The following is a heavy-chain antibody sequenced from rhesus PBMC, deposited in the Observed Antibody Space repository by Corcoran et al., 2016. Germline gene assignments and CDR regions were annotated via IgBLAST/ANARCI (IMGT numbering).Heavy chain of an antibody. J-gene: IGHJ4*01. CDR3: ARNTNIFDY. CDR2: IYGSSGST. Sequence: QVQLQESGPGVVKPSETLSLTCAVSGYSISSGYDWSWIRQPPGKGLEWIGYIYGSSGSTNYNPSLKNRVTISKDTSKNQFSLKLSPVTAADTAVYYCARNTNIFDYWGQGVLVTVSS. D-gene: IGHD2-15*01. CDR1: GYSISSGYD. V-gene: IGHV4-76*01.